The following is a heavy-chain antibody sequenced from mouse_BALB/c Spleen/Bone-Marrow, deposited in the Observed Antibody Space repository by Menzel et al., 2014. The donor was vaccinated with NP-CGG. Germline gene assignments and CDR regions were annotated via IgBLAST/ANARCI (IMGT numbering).Heavy chain of an antibody. D-gene: IGHD2-3*01. CDR2: INPSNGRT. J-gene: IGHJ3*01. CDR1: GYSFTTYW. V-gene: IGHV1S81*02. Sequence: QVQLQQSGAEPVKPGASVRLSCKASGYSFTTYWIHWAKQRPGQGLEWIGEINPSNGRTNYNEKFKSKATLTVDKSSSTAYMQLSSLTSEDSAVYYCARYDGPAWFAYWGQGTLVTVSA. CDR3: ARYDGPAWFAY.